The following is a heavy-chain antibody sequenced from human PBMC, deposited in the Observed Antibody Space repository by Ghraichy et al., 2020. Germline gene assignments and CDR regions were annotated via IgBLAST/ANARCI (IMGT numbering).Heavy chain of an antibody. CDR3: TEGSGYYYDY. CDR2: IKSKTDGGTT. D-gene: IGHD3-22*01. V-gene: IGHV3-15*01. J-gene: IGHJ4*02. CDR1: GFTFSNAW. Sequence: GESLNISCAASGFTFSNAWMSWVRQAPGKGLEWVGRIKSKTDGGTTDYAAPVKGRFSISRDDSKNTLYLQMNSLKTEDTAVYYCTEGSGYYYDYWGQGALVSVSS.